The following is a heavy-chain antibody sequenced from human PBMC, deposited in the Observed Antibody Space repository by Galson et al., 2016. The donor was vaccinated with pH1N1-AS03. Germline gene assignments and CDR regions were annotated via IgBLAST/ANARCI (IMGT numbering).Heavy chain of an antibody. V-gene: IGHV5-51*01. CDR1: GYTFTNYW. D-gene: IGHD1-1*01. CDR3: ARATGTAGGVDY. Sequence: QSGAEVTKPGEPLKISCKGSGYTFTNYWTAWVRQMPGKGLEWMGLIFARDSDTRYSPSFQGQVTISADKSINTAYLQWSSLKASDTAMYYCARATGTAGGVDYWGQGTLVSVSS. CDR2: IFARDSDT. J-gene: IGHJ4*02.